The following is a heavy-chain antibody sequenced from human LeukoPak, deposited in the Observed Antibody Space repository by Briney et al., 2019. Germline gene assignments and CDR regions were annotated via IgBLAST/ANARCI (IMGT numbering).Heavy chain of an antibody. CDR2: IKEDGSMQ. Sequence: PGGSLRLSCAASGFMFSSFWMSWVRQAPGKGLEWVAHIKEDGSMQSYADSVKGRFTISRDNAKNSVYLQMNSLRAEDTAVYYCARVVIWFDPWGQGSLVTVSS. V-gene: IGHV3-7*04. CDR1: GFMFSSFW. CDR3: ARVVIWFDP. J-gene: IGHJ5*02.